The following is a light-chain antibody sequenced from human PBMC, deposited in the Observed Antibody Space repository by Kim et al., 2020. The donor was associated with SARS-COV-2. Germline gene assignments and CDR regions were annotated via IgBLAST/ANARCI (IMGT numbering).Light chain of an antibody. CDR2: DVS. V-gene: IGLV2-14*03. CDR1: SSDVGGYNY. CDR3: SSYTSSVVV. Sequence: LTQPASVSGSPGQSITISCTGTSSDVGGYNYVSWYQQHPGKAPKLMIYDVSNRPSGVSNRFSGSKSGNTASLTISGLQAEDEADYYCSSYTSSVVVF. J-gene: IGLJ2*01.